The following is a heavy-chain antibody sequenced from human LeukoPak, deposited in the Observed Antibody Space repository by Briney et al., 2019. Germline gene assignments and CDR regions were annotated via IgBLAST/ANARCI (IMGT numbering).Heavy chain of an antibody. Sequence: PSEALSLTCTVSGGSISSYYWSWIRQPAGKGLEWIGRIYTSGSTNYNPSLKSRVTMSVDTSKNQFSLKLSSVTVADTAVYYCAGEEYSSGWYDYWGQGTLVTVSS. V-gene: IGHV4-4*07. CDR2: IYTSGST. CDR3: AGEEYSSGWYDY. D-gene: IGHD6-19*01. CDR1: GGSISSYY. J-gene: IGHJ4*02.